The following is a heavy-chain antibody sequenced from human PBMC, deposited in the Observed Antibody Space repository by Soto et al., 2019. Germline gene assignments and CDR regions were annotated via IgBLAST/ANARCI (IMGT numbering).Heavy chain of an antibody. V-gene: IGHV4-39*01. CDR1: GGSISSSSSYY. CDR3: ARQLLYTSGWIYYFDY. D-gene: IGHD6-19*01. CDR2: IYFSGAT. Sequence: QLQLQESGPGLVKPSETLSLTCTVSGGSISSSSSYYWGWIRQPPGKGLEWVGSIYFSGATYYNPSLKSRVTISVDTSRTQYSLKLSSVTAADTAVYYCARQLLYTSGWIYYFDYWGQGTLVTVSS. J-gene: IGHJ4*02.